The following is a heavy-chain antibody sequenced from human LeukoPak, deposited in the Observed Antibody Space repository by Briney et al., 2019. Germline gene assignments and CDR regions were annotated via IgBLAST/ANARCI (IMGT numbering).Heavy chain of an antibody. CDR1: GFTFSSYS. J-gene: IGHJ4*02. CDR3: ARDRSSGGSCYSH. Sequence: GGSLRLSCAASGFTFSSYSMNWVRQAPGKGLEWVSSISSSSSYIYYADSVKGRSTISRDNAKNSLYLQMNSLRAEDTAVYYCARDRSSGGSCYSHWGQGTLVTVSS. V-gene: IGHV3-21*01. CDR2: ISSSSSYI. D-gene: IGHD2-15*01.